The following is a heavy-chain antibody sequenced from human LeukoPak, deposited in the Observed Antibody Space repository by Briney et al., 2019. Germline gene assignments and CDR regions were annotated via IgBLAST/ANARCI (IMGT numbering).Heavy chain of an antibody. CDR1: GYTFTDYY. D-gene: IGHD3-22*01. CDR2: LNPGGVST. Sequence: ASVKVSCKASGYTFTDYYIHWVRQAPGQGLEWMGILNPGGVSTTYAQNFQGRVTMTRDTSTSTVYMELSSLRSEDTAVYYCARPHVGYDSSAYLDYWGQGTLVTVSS. CDR3: ARPHVGYDSSAYLDY. J-gene: IGHJ4*02. V-gene: IGHV1-46*01.